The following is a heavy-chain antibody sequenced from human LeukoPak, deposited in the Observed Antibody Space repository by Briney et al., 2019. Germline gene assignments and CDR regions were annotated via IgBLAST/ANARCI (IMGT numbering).Heavy chain of an antibody. CDR3: ARDPSAVAGFFDY. D-gene: IGHD6-19*01. CDR2: IETDGSST. V-gene: IGHV3-74*01. J-gene: IGHJ4*02. Sequence: GGSLRLSCAASGFIFSTYWMHWVRQAPGKGLVWVSRIETDGSSTSYADSVKGRFTISRDNAKNTLYLQMNSLRAEDTAVYYCARDPSAVAGFFDYWGQGTLVTVSS. CDR1: GFIFSTYW.